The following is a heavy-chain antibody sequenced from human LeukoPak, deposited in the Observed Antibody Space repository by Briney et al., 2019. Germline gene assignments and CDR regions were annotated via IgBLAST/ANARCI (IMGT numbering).Heavy chain of an antibody. CDR2: IKQDGSEK. J-gene: IGHJ3*02. CDR1: GFTFSSYW. Sequence: GGSLRLSCAASGFTFSSYWMSWVRQAPGKGLEWVTNIKQDGSEKYYVDSVKGRFTISRDNAKNSLYLQMNSLRAEDTAVYYCAREGGSYYVDAFDIWGQGTMVTVSS. D-gene: IGHD1-26*01. V-gene: IGHV3-7*01. CDR3: AREGGSYYVDAFDI.